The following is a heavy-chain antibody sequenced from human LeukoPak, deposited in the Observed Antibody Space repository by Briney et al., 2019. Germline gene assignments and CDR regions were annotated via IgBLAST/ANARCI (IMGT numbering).Heavy chain of an antibody. CDR1: GFTFSSYS. CDR2: FSSSSSII. D-gene: IGHD3-22*01. CDR3: ARGVEGSYYYDSSGKGNALDI. V-gene: IGHV3-48*02. J-gene: IGHJ3*02. Sequence: GGSLRLSCAASGFTFSSYSMNWVRQAPGKGLEWVSYFSSSSSIIYYANSVKGRFTISRDNAKNSLYLQMNSLRDEDTAVYYCARGVEGSYYYDSSGKGNALDIWGQGTMVTVSS.